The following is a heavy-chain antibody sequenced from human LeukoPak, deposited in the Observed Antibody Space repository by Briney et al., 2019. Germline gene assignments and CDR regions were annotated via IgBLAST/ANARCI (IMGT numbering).Heavy chain of an antibody. CDR3: ARDSEYSSSSY. CDR2: ISAYNGNT. V-gene: IGHV1-18*01. D-gene: IGHD6-6*01. J-gene: IGHJ4*02. Sequence: ASVKVSCKASGYTFTSYGSSWVRQAPGQGLEWMGWISAYNGNTNYAQKLQGRVTMTTDTSTSTVYMELRSLRSDDTAVYYCARDSEYSSSSYWGQGTLVTVSS. CDR1: GYTFTSYG.